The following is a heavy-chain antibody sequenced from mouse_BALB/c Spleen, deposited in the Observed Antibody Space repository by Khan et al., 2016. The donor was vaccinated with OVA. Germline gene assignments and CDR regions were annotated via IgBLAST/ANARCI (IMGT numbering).Heavy chain of an antibody. V-gene: IGHV1S135*01. J-gene: IGHJ3*01. CDR3: TRHGYVAWFTY. Sequence: EVQLVESGPELMKPGASVKISCKASGYSFTTYYLHWVMQSHGESLEWIGYVDPFSGGTTYNQKFKGKATLTVDKSSTTAYMHLSNLTSEDSAVYFCTRHGYVAWFTYWGQGTLVTVS. CDR2: VDPFSGGT. D-gene: IGHD2-2*01. CDR1: GYSFTTYY.